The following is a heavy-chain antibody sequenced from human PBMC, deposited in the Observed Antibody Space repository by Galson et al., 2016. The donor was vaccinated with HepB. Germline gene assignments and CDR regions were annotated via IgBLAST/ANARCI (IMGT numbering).Heavy chain of an antibody. V-gene: IGHV4-39*01. J-gene: IGHJ1*01. Sequence: SETLSLTCTVSGGSVDTSSYYWGWIRQPPGKGLEWIGIIYYGWSTHYNPSLKSRVTISVDTSKNQFSLKLTSVTAADTAVYYCAQLWFYLQHWGQGTLVTVSS. CDR3: AQLWFYLQH. D-gene: IGHD5-18*01. CDR2: IYYGWST. CDR1: GGSVDTSSYY.